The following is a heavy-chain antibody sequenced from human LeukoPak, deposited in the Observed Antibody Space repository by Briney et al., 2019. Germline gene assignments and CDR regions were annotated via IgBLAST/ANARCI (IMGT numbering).Heavy chain of an antibody. Sequence: AGGSLRLSCAASGFTFSSYAMSWVRQAPGKGLEWVSAISGSGGSTYYADSVKGRFTISRDNSKNTLYLQMNSLRAEDTAVYYCAKDHALYDSSGYHYYYYYYYMDVWGKGTTVTVSS. D-gene: IGHD3-22*01. CDR3: AKDHALYDSSGYHYYYYYYYMDV. V-gene: IGHV3-23*01. CDR2: ISGSGGST. CDR1: GFTFSSYA. J-gene: IGHJ6*03.